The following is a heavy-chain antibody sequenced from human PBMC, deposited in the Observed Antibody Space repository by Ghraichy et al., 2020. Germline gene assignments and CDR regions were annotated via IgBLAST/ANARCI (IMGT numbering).Heavy chain of an antibody. CDR3: AKNLGSGWAFDY. J-gene: IGHJ4*02. CDR2: ISYDGSNK. D-gene: IGHD6-19*01. CDR1: GFTFSSYD. Sequence: GGSLRLSCAASGFTFSSYDMHWVRQAPGKGLEWVAIISYDGSNKYYADSVKGRFTISRDNSKNTLYLQMNSLRAEDTAVYYCAKNLGSGWAFDYWGQGTLVTVSS. V-gene: IGHV3-30*18.